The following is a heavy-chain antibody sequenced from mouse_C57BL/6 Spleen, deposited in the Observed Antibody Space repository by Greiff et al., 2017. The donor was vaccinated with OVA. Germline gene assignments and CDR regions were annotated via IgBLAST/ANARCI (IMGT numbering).Heavy chain of an antibody. J-gene: IGHJ1*03. Sequence: VKLMESGPGLVAPSQRLSITCTVSGFSLTSYGVSWVRQPPGKGLEWLGVIWGDRSTNYHSALRSRLSISKDNSKSQVFLKLNSLQTDDTATYYCALQRGQGYFDVWGTGTTVTVSS. D-gene: IGHD4-1*02. CDR1: GFSLTSYG. CDR2: IWGDRST. CDR3: ALQRGQGYFDV. V-gene: IGHV2-3*01.